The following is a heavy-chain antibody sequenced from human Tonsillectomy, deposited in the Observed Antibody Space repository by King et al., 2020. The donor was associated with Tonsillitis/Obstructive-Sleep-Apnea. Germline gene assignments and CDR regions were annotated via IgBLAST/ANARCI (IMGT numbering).Heavy chain of an antibody. CDR3: AGHSYSFDGWFDP. Sequence: QLQESGPGLVKPSETLSLTCTVSGGSISSYYWSWIRQPPGKGLEWIGYIYYSGSTNYNPSLKSRVTISVDTSKNQFSLKLSSVTAADTAVYYCAGHSYSFDGWFDPWGQGTLVTVSS. J-gene: IGHJ5*02. CDR1: GGSISSYY. CDR2: IYYSGST. V-gene: IGHV4-59*08. D-gene: IGHD4-11*01.